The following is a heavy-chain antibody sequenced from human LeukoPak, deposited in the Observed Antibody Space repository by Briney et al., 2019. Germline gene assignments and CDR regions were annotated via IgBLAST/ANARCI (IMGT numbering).Heavy chain of an antibody. Sequence: VASVKVSCKASGGTFSSYAISWVRQAPGQGLEWLGWINRNNGKTKYGQKFQGRVTMTRDTATSTYYMEMRSLRSDDTAIYYCTRDLGVTTKDPFEYWGQGTLVTVPS. CDR1: GGTFSSYA. J-gene: IGHJ4*02. D-gene: IGHD3-10*01. CDR2: INRNNGKT. V-gene: IGHV1-18*01. CDR3: TRDLGVTTKDPFEY.